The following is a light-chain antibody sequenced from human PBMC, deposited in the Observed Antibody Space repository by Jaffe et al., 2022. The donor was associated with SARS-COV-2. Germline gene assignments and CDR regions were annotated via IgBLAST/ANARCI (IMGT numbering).Light chain of an antibody. CDR1: SSNIGNNY. CDR2: ETN. V-gene: IGLV1-51*02. Sequence: QSVLTQPPSVSAAPGQKVTISCSGSSSNIGNNYVSWYQQLPGTAPKVLIYETNKRPPGIPDRFSGSKSGTSATLGITGLQTGDEADYYCGTWDGSLSAEVFGGGTKLTVL. CDR3: GTWDGSLSAEV. J-gene: IGLJ3*02.